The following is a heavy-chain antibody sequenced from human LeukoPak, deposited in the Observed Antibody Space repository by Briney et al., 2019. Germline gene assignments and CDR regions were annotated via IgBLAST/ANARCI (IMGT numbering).Heavy chain of an antibody. V-gene: IGHV4-4*02. J-gene: IGHJ4*02. CDR3: AKGKYYYDSSGYHDLYYFDY. CDR2: IYHSGST. CDR1: GGSISSSNW. Sequence: PSETLSLTCAVSGGSISSSNWWSWVRPPPGKGLEWIGEIYHSGSTNYNPSLKSRVTISVDKSKNQFSLKLNSVTAADTAVYYCAKGKYYYDSSGYHDLYYFDYWGQGTLVTVSS. D-gene: IGHD3-22*01.